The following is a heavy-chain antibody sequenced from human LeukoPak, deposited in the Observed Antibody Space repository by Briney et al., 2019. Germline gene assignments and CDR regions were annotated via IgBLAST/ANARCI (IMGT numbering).Heavy chain of an antibody. J-gene: IGHJ4*02. V-gene: IGHV3-53*01. D-gene: IGHD1-26*01. CDR2: IYSGGTT. CDR1: GFTVSSNY. Sequence: GGSLRLSCAASGFTVSSNYMSWVRQAPGKGLEWVSVIYSGGTTYCADSVKGRFTISRDTSKNTLYLQLNSLRAEDTAVYYCAREGATTAFDYWGQGTLVTVSS. CDR3: AREGATTAFDY.